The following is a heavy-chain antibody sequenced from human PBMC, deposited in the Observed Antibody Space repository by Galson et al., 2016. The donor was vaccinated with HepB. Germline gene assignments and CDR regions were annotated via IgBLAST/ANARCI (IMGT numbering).Heavy chain of an antibody. V-gene: IGHV3-74*01. Sequence: SLRLSCAASGFTFSSYWMHWVRQAPGKGLVWVSRINSDGSTTRYADSVKGRFTISRDNAKNTLYLQMNSLRAEDTAVYYCARALGRSSGWSPKGYWGQGTLVAVSS. D-gene: IGHD6-19*01. CDR3: ARALGRSSGWSPKGY. J-gene: IGHJ4*02. CDR2: INSDGSTT. CDR1: GFTFSSYW.